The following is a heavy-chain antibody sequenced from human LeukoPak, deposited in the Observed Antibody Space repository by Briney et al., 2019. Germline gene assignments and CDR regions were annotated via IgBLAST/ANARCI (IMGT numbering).Heavy chain of an antibody. J-gene: IGHJ4*02. CDR3: ARRAQRDYALDY. CDR2: IYYSGST. V-gene: IGHV4-39*01. D-gene: IGHD4-17*01. CDR1: GGSISSSSYY. Sequence: PSETLSLTCTVSGGSISSSSYYWGWIRQPPGKGLEWIGSIYYSGSTYYNPSLKSRVTISVDTSKNQFSLKLSSVTAADTVVYYCARRAQRDYALDYWGQGTLVTVSS.